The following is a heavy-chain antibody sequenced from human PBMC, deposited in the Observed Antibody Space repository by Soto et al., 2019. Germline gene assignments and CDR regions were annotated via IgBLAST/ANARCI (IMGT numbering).Heavy chain of an antibody. CDR3: ARGGPYGSGTFPYYYYGMDV. V-gene: IGHV1-69*02. D-gene: IGHD3-10*01. Sequence: QVQLVQSGAEVKKPGSSVKVSCKASGGTFSSYTISWVRQAPGQGLEWMGRIIPILGIANYAQKFQGRVTITADKSXXTXYXXLSSLRSEDTAVYYCARGGPYGSGTFPYYYYGMDVWGQGTTVTVSS. J-gene: IGHJ6*02. CDR1: GGTFSSYT. CDR2: IIPILGIA.